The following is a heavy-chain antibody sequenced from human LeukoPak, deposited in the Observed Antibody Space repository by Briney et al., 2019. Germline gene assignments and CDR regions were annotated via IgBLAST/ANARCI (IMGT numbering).Heavy chain of an antibody. CDR2: IIPIFGTA. CDR3: ARAHLGIAARPGAFDI. J-gene: IGHJ3*02. D-gene: IGHD6-6*01. CDR1: GGTFSSYA. V-gene: IGHV1-69*13. Sequence: SVKVSCKASGGTFSSYAISWVQQAPGQGLEWMGGIIPIFGTANYAQKFQGRVTITADESTSTAYMELSSLRSEDTAVYYCARAHLGIAARPGAFDIWGQGTMVTVSS.